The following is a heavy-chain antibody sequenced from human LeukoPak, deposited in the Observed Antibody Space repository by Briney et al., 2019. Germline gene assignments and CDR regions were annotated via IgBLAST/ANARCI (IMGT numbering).Heavy chain of an antibody. J-gene: IGHJ4*02. V-gene: IGHV4-34*01. CDR1: GGSFSGYY. CDR3: ARRGSSWYRGGFDY. CDR2: INHSGST. D-gene: IGHD6-13*01. Sequence: SETLSLTCAVYGGSFSGYYWSWIRQPPGKGLEWIGEINHSGSTNYNPSLKSRVTISVDTSKNQFSLKLSSVTAADTAVYYCARRGSSWYRGGFDYWGQGTLVTVSS.